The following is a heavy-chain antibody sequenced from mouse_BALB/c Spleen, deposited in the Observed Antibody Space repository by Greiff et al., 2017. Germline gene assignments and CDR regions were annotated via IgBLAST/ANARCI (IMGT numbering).Heavy chain of an antibody. CDR1: GFTFSSYG. D-gene: IGHD2-1*01. CDR3: ARGGGNSPFAY. CDR2: INSNGGST. Sequence: DVQLVESGGGLVQPGGSLKLSCAASGFTFSSYGMSWVRQTPDKRLELVATINSNGGSTYYPDSVKGRFTISRDNAKNTLYLQMSSLKSEDTAMYYCARGGGNSPFAYWGQGTLVTVSA. V-gene: IGHV5-6-3*01. J-gene: IGHJ3*01.